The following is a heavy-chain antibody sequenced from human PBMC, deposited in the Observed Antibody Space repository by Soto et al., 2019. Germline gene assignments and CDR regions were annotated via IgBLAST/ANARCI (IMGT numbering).Heavy chain of an antibody. CDR1: GFTFGDYA. Sequence: GGSLRLSCTASGFTFGDYAMGWFRQAPGKGLEWVGFIRSNTFGGTKVYAASVKGRFTISRDDSKSIAYLQMNSLKTEDTAMYYCTRDRDILTGYYSPNSFDYWGQGALVTVSS. D-gene: IGHD3-9*01. J-gene: IGHJ4*02. V-gene: IGHV3-49*03. CDR3: TRDRDILTGYYSPNSFDY. CDR2: IRSNTFGGTK.